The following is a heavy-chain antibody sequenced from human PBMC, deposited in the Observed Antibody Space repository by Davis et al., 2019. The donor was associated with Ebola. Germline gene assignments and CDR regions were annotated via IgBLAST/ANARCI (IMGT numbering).Heavy chain of an antibody. CDR2: IYHSGST. CDR3: VRDQRTSSSDSGAYFDY. CDR1: GDSISSGYY. D-gene: IGHD2-15*01. Sequence: MPSETLSLTCTVSGDSISSGYYWGWIRQPPGKGLEWIGSIYHSGSTNYNPSLKSRVTISVDSSKNQFSLKLDSVTAADTAVYYCVRDQRTSSSDSGAYFDYWGQGTLVTVSS. V-gene: IGHV4-38-2*02. J-gene: IGHJ4*02.